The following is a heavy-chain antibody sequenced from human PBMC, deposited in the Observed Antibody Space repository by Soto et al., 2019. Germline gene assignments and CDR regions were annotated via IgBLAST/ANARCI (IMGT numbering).Heavy chain of an antibody. CDR3: ARDPLRTYYYGMDV. CDR2: IYYSGST. D-gene: IGHD5-12*01. Sequence: SETLSLTCTVSGGSISSYYWSWIRQPPGKGLEWIGYIYYSGSTNYNPSLKSRVTISVDTSKNQFSLKLSSVTAADTAVYYCARDPLRTYYYGMDVWGQGTTVTVSS. CDR1: GGSISSYY. V-gene: IGHV4-59*01. J-gene: IGHJ6*02.